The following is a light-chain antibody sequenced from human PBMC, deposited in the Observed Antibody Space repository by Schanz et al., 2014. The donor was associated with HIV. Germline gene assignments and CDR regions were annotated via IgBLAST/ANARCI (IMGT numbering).Light chain of an antibody. J-gene: IGLJ2*01. Sequence: QSVLTQPASVSGSPGQSVTISCTGTYTDIGAYNYVSWYQQHPGRAPRLLIYGVNGRPSGISDRFSGSKSGTAASLTISGLQPEDEADYFCSSYTGRMHVVFGRGTKVTVL. CDR2: GVN. CDR3: SSYTGRMHVV. CDR1: YTDIGAYNY. V-gene: IGLV2-14*03.